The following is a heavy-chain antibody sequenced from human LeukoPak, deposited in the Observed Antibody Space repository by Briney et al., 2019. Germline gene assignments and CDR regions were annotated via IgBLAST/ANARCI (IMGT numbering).Heavy chain of an antibody. D-gene: IGHD2-15*01. Sequence: GSLRLSCAASGFSFSDYWMNWVRQAPGKGLVWVSRINIDGSSTSYADSVKGRFTISRDNAKNTLYLQMNSLRAEDTAVYYCARGWVEKDYWGQRTLVTVSS. J-gene: IGHJ4*02. CDR3: ARGWVEKDY. CDR1: GFSFSDYW. V-gene: IGHV3-74*01. CDR2: INIDGSST.